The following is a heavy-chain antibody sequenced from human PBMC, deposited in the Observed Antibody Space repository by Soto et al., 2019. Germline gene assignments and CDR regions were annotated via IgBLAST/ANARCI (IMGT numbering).Heavy chain of an antibody. Sequence: SETLSLTCTVYGGSVSRTSYYWSWIRQPPGKGLEWIGYIYYSGSTNYNPSLKSRVTISVDTSKNQFSLKLSSVTAADTAVYYCASGGLWFGESDDAFDIWGQGTMVT. V-gene: IGHV4-61*01. CDR1: GGSVSRTSYY. CDR3: ASGGLWFGESDDAFDI. J-gene: IGHJ3*02. D-gene: IGHD3-10*01. CDR2: IYYSGST.